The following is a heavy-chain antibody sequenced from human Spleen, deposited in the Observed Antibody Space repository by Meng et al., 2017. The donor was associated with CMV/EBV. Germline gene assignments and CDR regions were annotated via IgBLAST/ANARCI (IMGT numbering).Heavy chain of an antibody. V-gene: IGHV3-23*01. Sequence: FTFSSDWMHWVRQAPGKGLVWVSSITGSGDSTYYADSVKGRVTISRDTSKNTLFLQMNSLRVEDTGLYYCAKDRRPWRDGYNSDFDYWGQGTLVTVSS. D-gene: IGHD5-24*01. CDR3: AKDRRPWRDGYNSDFDY. CDR2: ITGSGDST. CDR1: FTFSSDW. J-gene: IGHJ4*02.